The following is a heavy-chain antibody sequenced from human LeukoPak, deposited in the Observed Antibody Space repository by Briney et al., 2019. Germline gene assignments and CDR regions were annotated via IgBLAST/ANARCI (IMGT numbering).Heavy chain of an antibody. CDR1: GFTFSSYN. J-gene: IGHJ6*03. Sequence: GGSLRLSCAASGFTFSSYNMNWVRQAPGKGLEWVSSISSSSDYIYYADSVKGRFTISRDNAKNSLYLQMKSLRAEDTAVYYCARVDYYYYYMDVWGKGTTVTVS. V-gene: IGHV3-21*01. CDR2: ISSSSDYI. CDR3: ARVDYYYYYMDV.